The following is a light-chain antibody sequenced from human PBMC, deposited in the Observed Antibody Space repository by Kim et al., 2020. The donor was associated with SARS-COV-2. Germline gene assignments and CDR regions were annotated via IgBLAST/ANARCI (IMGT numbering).Light chain of an antibody. Sequence: VAPGKTARITWGGNNIGSKRVHWYQQKPGQAPVLVIYYDSDRPSGIPERFSGSNSGNTATLTISRVEAGDEADYYCQVWDSSSGVFGGGTQLTVL. J-gene: IGLJ3*02. CDR3: QVWDSSSGV. CDR1: NIGSKR. V-gene: IGLV3-21*04. CDR2: YDS.